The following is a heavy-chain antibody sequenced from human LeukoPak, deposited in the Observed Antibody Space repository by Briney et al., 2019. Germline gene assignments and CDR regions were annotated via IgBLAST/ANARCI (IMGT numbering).Heavy chain of an antibody. V-gene: IGHV1-2*02. D-gene: IGHD3-16*02. Sequence: ASVKVSCKASGYTFTGHYMHWVRQAPGQGLEWMGWINPNSGGTNYAQKFQGRVTMTRDTSISTAYMELSRLRSDDTAVYYCASYSGVWGSYRNPPFDYWGQGTLVTVSS. J-gene: IGHJ4*02. CDR1: GYTFTGHY. CDR2: INPNSGGT. CDR3: ASYSGVWGSYRNPPFDY.